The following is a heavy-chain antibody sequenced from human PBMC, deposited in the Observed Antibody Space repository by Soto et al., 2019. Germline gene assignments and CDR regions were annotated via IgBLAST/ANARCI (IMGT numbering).Heavy chain of an antibody. V-gene: IGHV4-30-4*01. Sequence: SETLSLTCTVSGGSINNGDNYWSWVRQSPGKGLEWIGCIYPSGTTYDNPSLQSRVTISVDTSKNQFSLKLSSVTAADTAVYYCARVRNTMVRGVIFRYYMDVWGKGTTVTVSS. CDR1: GGSINNGDNY. J-gene: IGHJ6*03. D-gene: IGHD3-10*01. CDR3: ARVRNTMVRGVIFRYYMDV. CDR2: IYPSGTT.